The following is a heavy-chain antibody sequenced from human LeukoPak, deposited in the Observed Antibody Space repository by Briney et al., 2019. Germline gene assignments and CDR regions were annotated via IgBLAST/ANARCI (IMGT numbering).Heavy chain of an antibody. Sequence: SSETLSLTCTVSGGSISSYYWSWIRQPPGKGLEWIGYIYYSGSTNYNPSLKSRVTISMDTSKNQFSLKLSSVTAADTAVYYCARDWGRPSVVVAATLYYYGMDVWGQGTTVTVSS. CDR2: IYYSGST. CDR1: GGSISSYY. J-gene: IGHJ6*02. V-gene: IGHV4-59*01. CDR3: ARDWGRPSVVVAATLYYYGMDV. D-gene: IGHD2-15*01.